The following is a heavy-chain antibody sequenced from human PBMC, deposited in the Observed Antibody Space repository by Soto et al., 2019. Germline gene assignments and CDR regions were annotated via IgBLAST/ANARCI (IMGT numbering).Heavy chain of an antibody. J-gene: IGHJ5*02. CDR3: AKSSWFDP. CDR1: GFTFSDYW. Sequence: EVQLVESGGGLVQPGGSLRLSCAASGFTFSDYWMNWVRQAPGKGLVWVSRIDSDGSSTRYAASVKGRFTISRDNAKNTQYLQMSSLRAEDTAVYYCAKSSWFDPWGQGTLVTVSS. V-gene: IGHV3-74*01. CDR2: IDSDGSST.